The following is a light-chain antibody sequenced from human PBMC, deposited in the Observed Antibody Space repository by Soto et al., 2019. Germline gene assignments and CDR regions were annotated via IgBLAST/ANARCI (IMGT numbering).Light chain of an antibody. Sequence: QSVLTQPPSASGSPGQSVTISCTGTSSDIGNYNYVSWYQQHPGKAPKIMIYDVTKRPSGVPDRFSGSKSGNTASLTVSGLQPDDEAEYYCASYAGSNLVVFGGGTKLTVL. CDR3: ASYAGSNLVV. J-gene: IGLJ2*01. CDR1: SSDIGNYNY. V-gene: IGLV2-8*01. CDR2: DVT.